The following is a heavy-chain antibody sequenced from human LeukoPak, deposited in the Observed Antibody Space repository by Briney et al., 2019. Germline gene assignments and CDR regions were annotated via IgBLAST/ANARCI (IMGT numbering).Heavy chain of an antibody. Sequence: SETLSLTCTVSGGSISSCYWSWIRQPAGKGLEWIGRIYTSGSTNYNPSLKSRVTMSVDTSKNQFSLKLSSVTAADTAVYYCARAGRRSLSGSYYFDYWGQGTLVTVSS. J-gene: IGHJ4*02. CDR1: GGSISSCY. CDR2: IYTSGST. V-gene: IGHV4-4*07. D-gene: IGHD3-10*01. CDR3: ARAGRRSLSGSYYFDY.